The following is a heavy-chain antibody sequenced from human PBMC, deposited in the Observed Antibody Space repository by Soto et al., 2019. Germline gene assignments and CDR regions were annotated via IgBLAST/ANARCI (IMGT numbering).Heavy chain of an antibody. CDR3: ARRRGYCSGGSCYDYYYYYYMDV. V-gene: IGHV3-21*01. J-gene: IGHJ6*03. D-gene: IGHD2-15*01. Sequence: PGGSLRLSCAASGFTFSSYSMNWVRQAPGKGLEWVSSISSSSSYIYYADSVKGRFTISRDNAKSSLYLQMNSLRAEDTAVYYCARRRGYCSGGSCYDYYYYYYMDVWGKGTTVTVSS. CDR1: GFTFSSYS. CDR2: ISSSSSYI.